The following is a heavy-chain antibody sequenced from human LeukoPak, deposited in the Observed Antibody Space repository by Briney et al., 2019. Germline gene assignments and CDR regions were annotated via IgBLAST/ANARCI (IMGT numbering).Heavy chain of an antibody. Sequence: KPGGSLRLSCAASGFTLSSYSMNWVRQAPGKGLEWVSSISSSSSYRYYADSVKGRFTISRDNAKNSLYLQMNSLRAEDTAVYYCAKDHCSGGSCYRPYYFDYWGQGTLVTVSS. CDR3: AKDHCSGGSCYRPYYFDY. V-gene: IGHV3-21*01. CDR1: GFTLSSYS. D-gene: IGHD2-15*01. J-gene: IGHJ4*02. CDR2: ISSSSSYR.